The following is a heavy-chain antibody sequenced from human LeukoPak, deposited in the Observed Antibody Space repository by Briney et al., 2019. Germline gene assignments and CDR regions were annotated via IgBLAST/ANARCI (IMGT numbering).Heavy chain of an antibody. D-gene: IGHD3-9*01. J-gene: IGHJ4*02. Sequence: GGSLRLSCTASGFTVRTNYMSWVRQAPGKGLEWVSVIYSSSETYYADSVKGRFTISRDDSKNTLYLQMNSLRAEDTAVYYCARAYYDILTTDSWGQGTLVSVST. CDR1: GFTVRTNY. CDR2: IYSSSET. V-gene: IGHV3-66*01. CDR3: ARAYYDILTTDS.